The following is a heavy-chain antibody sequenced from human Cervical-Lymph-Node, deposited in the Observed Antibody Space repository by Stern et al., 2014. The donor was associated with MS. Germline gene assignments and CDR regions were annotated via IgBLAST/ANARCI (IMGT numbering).Heavy chain of an antibody. D-gene: IGHD6-13*01. CDR1: GFTFSSYG. V-gene: IGHV3-33*01. Sequence: VQLVQSGGGVVQPGRSLRLSCAASGFTFSSYGMHWVRQAPGKGLECVAVIWYDGSNKYYADSVKGRFTISRDNSKNTLYLQMNSLRAEDTAVYYCARDRYSSSWYNYFDYWGQGTLVTVSS. J-gene: IGHJ4*02. CDR3: ARDRYSSSWYNYFDY. CDR2: IWYDGSNK.